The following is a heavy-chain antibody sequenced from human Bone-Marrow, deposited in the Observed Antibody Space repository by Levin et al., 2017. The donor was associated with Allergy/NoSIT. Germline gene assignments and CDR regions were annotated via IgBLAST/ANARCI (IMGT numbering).Heavy chain of an antibody. CDR2: ISYDGSNK. V-gene: IGHV3-30*18. CDR1: GFTFSSYG. J-gene: IGHJ4*02. Sequence: GESLKISCAASGFTFSSYGMHWVRQAPGKGLEWVAVISYDGSNKYYADSVKGRFTISRDNSKNTLYLQMNSLRAEDTAVYYCAKVRRFGHYDSSGYFPDYWGQGTLVTVSS. CDR3: AKVRRFGHYDSSGYFPDY. D-gene: IGHD3-22*01.